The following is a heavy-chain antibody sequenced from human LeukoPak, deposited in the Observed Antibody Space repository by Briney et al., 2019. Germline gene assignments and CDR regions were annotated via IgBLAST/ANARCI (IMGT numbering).Heavy chain of an antibody. J-gene: IGHJ6*03. CDR1: GFTFSSYA. D-gene: IGHD6-13*01. V-gene: IGHV3-23*01. Sequence: GGSLGLSCAASGFTFSSYAMSWVRQAPGKGLEWVSAISGSGGSTYYADSVKGRFTISRDNSKNTLYLQMNSLRAEDTAVYYCAKGYSSSWHSRTYYYYYMDVWGKGTTVTVSS. CDR3: AKGYSSSWHSRTYYYYYMDV. CDR2: ISGSGGST.